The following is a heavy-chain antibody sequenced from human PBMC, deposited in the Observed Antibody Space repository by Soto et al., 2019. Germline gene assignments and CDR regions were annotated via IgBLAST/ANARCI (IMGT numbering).Heavy chain of an antibody. Sequence: NPSETLSLTCTLSGGSISSSNYYWGWIRQPPGKGLEWIGSIYYSGSTYYNPSLKSRVTISVDTSKNQFSLKVRSVTAADTAVYYCARRTRIAVAGTYWFDPWGQGTLVTVSS. CDR3: ARRTRIAVAGTYWFDP. CDR2: IYYSGST. V-gene: IGHV4-39*01. CDR1: GGSISSSNYY. J-gene: IGHJ5*02. D-gene: IGHD6-19*01.